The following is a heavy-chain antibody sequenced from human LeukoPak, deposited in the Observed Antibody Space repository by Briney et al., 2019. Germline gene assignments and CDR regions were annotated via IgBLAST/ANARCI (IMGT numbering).Heavy chain of an antibody. V-gene: IGHV4-39*01. Sequence: KPSETLSLTCTVSGGSISSSSYYWGWIRQPPGKGLEWIGSIYYSGSTYYNPSLKSRVTISVDTSKNQFSLKLSSVTAADTAVYYCARRGVTGTFDYWGQGTLVTVSS. D-gene: IGHD1-7*01. CDR3: ARRGVTGTFDY. CDR2: IYYSGST. J-gene: IGHJ4*02. CDR1: GGSISSSSYY.